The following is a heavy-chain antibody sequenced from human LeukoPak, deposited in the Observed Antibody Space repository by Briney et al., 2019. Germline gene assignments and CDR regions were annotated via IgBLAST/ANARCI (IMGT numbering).Heavy chain of an antibody. CDR2: INHSGST. J-gene: IGHJ4*02. Sequence: SETLSLTCVVYGGSFSGYYWSWIRQPPGKGLEWIGEINHSGSTNYNPSLKSRVTISVDTSKNQFSLKLTSVTAADTAVYYCARFSSSTWGFDFWGQGTLVTVSS. CDR3: ARFSSSTWGFDF. V-gene: IGHV4-34*01. CDR1: GGSFSGYY. D-gene: IGHD6-13*01.